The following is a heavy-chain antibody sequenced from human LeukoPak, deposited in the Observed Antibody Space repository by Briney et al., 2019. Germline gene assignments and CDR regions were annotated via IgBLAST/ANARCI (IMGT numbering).Heavy chain of an antibody. CDR2: IYYSGST. J-gene: IGHJ4*02. Sequence: SETLSLTCTVSGGSISSYYWSWIRQPPGKGLEWIGNIYYSGSTNYNPSLKSRVTISVDTSKNQFSLKLSSVTAADTAVYYCARQGYGDFSSRPFDYWGQGTLVTVSS. CDR3: ARQGYGDFSSRPFDY. CDR1: GGSISSYY. D-gene: IGHD4-17*01. V-gene: IGHV4-59*08.